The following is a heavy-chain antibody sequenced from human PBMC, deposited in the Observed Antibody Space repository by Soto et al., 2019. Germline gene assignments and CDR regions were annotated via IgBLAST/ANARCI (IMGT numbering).Heavy chain of an antibody. CDR2: IWYDGSNK. J-gene: IGHJ6*02. Sequence: QVQLVESGGGVVQPGRSLRLSCAASGFTFSSYGMHWVRQAPGKGLEWVAVIWYDGSNKYYADSVKGRFTISRDNSKNTLYLQINSLRAEDTAVYYCARDREQWRFPLGGRAATYYYGMDVWGQGTTVTVSS. V-gene: IGHV3-33*01. CDR1: GFTFSSYG. D-gene: IGHD6-19*01. CDR3: ARDREQWRFPLGGRAATYYYGMDV.